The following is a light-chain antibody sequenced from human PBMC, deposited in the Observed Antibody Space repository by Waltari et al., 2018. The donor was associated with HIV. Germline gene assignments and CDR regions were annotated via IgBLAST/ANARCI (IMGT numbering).Light chain of an antibody. CDR1: QDISNY. J-gene: IGKJ4*01. CDR2: DAS. CDR3: QQYDNLLLLT. V-gene: IGKV1-33*01. Sequence: DIQMTQSPSSLSASVGDRVTITCQASQDISNYLNWYQQKPGKAPKLLIYDASNLETGVPSRFSGSGSGTDFIFTISSLQPEDIATYYCQQYDNLLLLTFGGGTKVEIK.